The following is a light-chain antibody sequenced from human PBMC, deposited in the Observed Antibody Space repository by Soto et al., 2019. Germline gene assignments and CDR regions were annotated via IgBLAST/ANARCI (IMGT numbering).Light chain of an antibody. Sequence: QSVLTQPRSVSGSPGQSVTISCTGTSSDVGSYKYVSWYQHHPGKAPKLMIFDVNKRPSVVPERFSGSNSGNAASLTISGLQPEDEAYYFCCSFVDSDTVLFGGGTKLTVL. CDR3: CSFVDSDTVL. CDR1: SSDVGSYKY. CDR2: DVN. V-gene: IGLV2-11*01. J-gene: IGLJ3*02.